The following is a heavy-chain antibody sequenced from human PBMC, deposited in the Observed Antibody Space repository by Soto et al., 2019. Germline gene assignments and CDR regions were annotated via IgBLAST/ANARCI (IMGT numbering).Heavy chain of an antibody. J-gene: IGHJ4*02. CDR2: ISGSGSDT. D-gene: IGHD6-6*01. Sequence: GGSLRLSCAASGFTFNNYAMSWVRQAPGKGLEWVSAISGSGSDTDYADSVKGRFTIFRDTSKNTLYLQMNSLRAEDTAVYYCAKEVVAAPTGYYFDYWGQGTLVTVSS. CDR3: AKEVVAAPTGYYFDY. V-gene: IGHV3-23*01. CDR1: GFTFNNYA.